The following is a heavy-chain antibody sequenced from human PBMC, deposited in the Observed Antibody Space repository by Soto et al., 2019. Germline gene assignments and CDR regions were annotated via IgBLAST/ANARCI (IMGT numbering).Heavy chain of an antibody. CDR3: ARDRRDYGDFLGAFDI. V-gene: IGHV1-69*01. J-gene: IGHJ3*02. Sequence: QVPLVQSGAEVKKPGSSVKVSCKASGGTFSSYAISWVRQAPGQGLEWMGGIIPIFGTANYAQKFQGRVTITADESTSTAYMELSSLRSEDTAVYYCARDRRDYGDFLGAFDIWGQGTMVTVSS. CDR1: GGTFSSYA. CDR2: IIPIFGTA. D-gene: IGHD4-17*01.